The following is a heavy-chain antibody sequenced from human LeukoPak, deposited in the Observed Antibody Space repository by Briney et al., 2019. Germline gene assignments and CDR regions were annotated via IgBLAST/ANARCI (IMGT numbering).Heavy chain of an antibody. CDR1: GYTFTDYY. V-gene: IGHV1-2*02. J-gene: IGHJ3*02. D-gene: IGHD5-24*01. CDR3: ARSRDAYKIDGFDI. Sequence: ASVKVSCKASGYTFTDYYMHWVRQAPGQGLEWMGWISPNSGATYYAQKFQGRVTMTRDTSFSTAYMEMSRLRSDDTAVYYCARSRDAYKIDGFDIWGQGTMVTVSS. CDR2: ISPNSGAT.